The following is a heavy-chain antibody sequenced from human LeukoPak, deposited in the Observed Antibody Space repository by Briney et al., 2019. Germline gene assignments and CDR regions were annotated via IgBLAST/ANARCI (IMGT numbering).Heavy chain of an antibody. CDR1: GFTFSDFA. V-gene: IGHV3-23*01. CDR3: AKEKYSSGFFDY. CDR2: ISGSGGGT. Sequence: QTGGFLRLSCAASGFTFSDFAMSWVRQAPGKGLEWVSAISGSGGGTYYADSVKGRFTISRDNSKNTLYLQMNNLRPEDTAVYYCAKEKYSSGFFDYWGQGTLVTVSS. J-gene: IGHJ4*02. D-gene: IGHD6-19*01.